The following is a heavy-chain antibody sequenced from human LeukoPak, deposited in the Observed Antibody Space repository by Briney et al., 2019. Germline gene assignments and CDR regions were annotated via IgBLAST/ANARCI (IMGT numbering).Heavy chain of an antibody. Sequence: PSETLSLTCTVSGGSITSNYWSWIRQPPGRGLEWVAYIFHTGSANYNPSLKSRITISVDTSKNQISLKVSSVTAADTAVYYCATYGGNAGAHYFDCWGQGTLVAVSS. CDR1: GGSITSNY. V-gene: IGHV4-59*08. J-gene: IGHJ4*02. CDR2: IFHTGSA. D-gene: IGHD2-15*01. CDR3: ATYGGNAGAHYFDC.